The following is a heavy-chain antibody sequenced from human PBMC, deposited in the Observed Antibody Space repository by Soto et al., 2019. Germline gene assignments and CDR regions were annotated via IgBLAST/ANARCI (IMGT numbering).Heavy chain of an antibody. CDR3: VRVLDSSWYADL. CDR2: IFYTGVT. CDR1: GGSVSNASFY. V-gene: IGHV4-61*03. D-gene: IGHD3-22*01. Sequence: QVQLQESGPGLVKPSETLSLTCSVSGGSVSNASFYWTWIRQAPGTGLEYIGYIFYTGVTNYNPSLGSRVTISLDTSKNHFSLELNSMTAADTAVYYCVRVLDSSWYADLWGRGTLVTVSS. J-gene: IGHJ2*01.